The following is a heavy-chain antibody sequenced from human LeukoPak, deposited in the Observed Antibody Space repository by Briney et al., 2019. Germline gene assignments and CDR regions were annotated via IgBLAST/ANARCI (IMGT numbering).Heavy chain of an antibody. Sequence: GGSLRLSCATSGFTFSSYWMSWVRQAPGKGLEWVANIKQDESEKYYEDSVKGRFTISRDNAKNSLYLQMNSLRAPDTAVYYCTRVYEYISGWYRNDYWGQGTLVTVSS. V-gene: IGHV3-7*01. CDR3: TRVYEYISGWYRNDY. CDR2: IKQDESEK. J-gene: IGHJ4*02. D-gene: IGHD6-19*01. CDR1: GFTFSSYW.